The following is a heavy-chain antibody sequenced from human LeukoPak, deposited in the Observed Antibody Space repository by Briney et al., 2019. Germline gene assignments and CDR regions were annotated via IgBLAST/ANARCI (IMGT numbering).Heavy chain of an antibody. Sequence: GGSLRLSCAASGFTVSSNYMSWVRQAPGKGLEWVSVIYSGGSTYYADSVKGRFTISRDNSKNTLYLQMNSLRAEDTAVYYCAREGSSGLTYYFDYWGQGTLVTVSS. CDR1: GFTVSSNY. V-gene: IGHV3-53*01. CDR2: IYSGGST. CDR3: AREGSSGLTYYFDY. D-gene: IGHD6-19*01. J-gene: IGHJ4*02.